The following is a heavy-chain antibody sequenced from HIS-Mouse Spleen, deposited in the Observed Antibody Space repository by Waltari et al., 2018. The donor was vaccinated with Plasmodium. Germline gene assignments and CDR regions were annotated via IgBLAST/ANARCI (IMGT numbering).Heavy chain of an antibody. J-gene: IGHJ4*02. V-gene: IGHV3-9*01. CDR1: GFTFDDYA. D-gene: IGHD2-15*01. CDR3: AKDFCSGGSCLGLFDY. CDR2: ISWNRGSI. Sequence: EVQLVESGGGLVQPGRSLRLSCAASGFTFDDYAMHWVRQAPGKGLGWVSGISWNRGSIGHADSVKGRFTISRDNAKNSLYLQMNSLRAEDTALYYCAKDFCSGGSCLGLFDYWGQGTLVTVSS.